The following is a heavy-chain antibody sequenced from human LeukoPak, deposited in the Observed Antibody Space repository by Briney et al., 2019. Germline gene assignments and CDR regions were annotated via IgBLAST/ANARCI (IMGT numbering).Heavy chain of an antibody. CDR1: RFSFSSYG. CDR2: LQYDRTNV. Sequence: GGSLRLSCAASRFSFSSYGMHWVRQAPGKGLEWVAYLQYDRTNVQYADSVRGRFTISRDNSKNILYLQMNSLRAEDTAVYYCARAEGYYDSSYYFDYWGQGTLVTVSS. D-gene: IGHD3-22*01. J-gene: IGHJ4*02. CDR3: ARAEGYYDSSYYFDY. V-gene: IGHV3-30*02.